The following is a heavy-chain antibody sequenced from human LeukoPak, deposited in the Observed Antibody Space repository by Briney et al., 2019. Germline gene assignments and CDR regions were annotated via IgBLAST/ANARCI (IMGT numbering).Heavy chain of an antibody. Sequence: GESLKISCKGSGYSFTTYWIGWVRQMPGKGLEWMGIIYPGDSDTRYSPSFQGQVTISADKSISTAYLQWSSLKASDTAMYYCARTHCGGDCYYSYFDYWGQGTLVTVSS. CDR1: GYSFTTYW. J-gene: IGHJ4*02. CDR3: ARTHCGGDCYYSYFDY. D-gene: IGHD2-21*02. CDR2: IYPGDSDT. V-gene: IGHV5-51*01.